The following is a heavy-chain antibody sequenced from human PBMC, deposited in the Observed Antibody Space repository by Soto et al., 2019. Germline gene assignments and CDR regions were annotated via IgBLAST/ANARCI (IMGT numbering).Heavy chain of an antibody. CDR3: ARDSGYSYGWKFDY. V-gene: IGHV3-30-3*01. Sequence: QVQLVESGGGVVQPGRSLRLSCAASGFTFSSYAMHWVRQAPGKGLEWAAVISYDGSNKYYADSVKGRFTISRDNSKNTLYLQMNSQRAEDTAVYSCARDSGYSYGWKFDYWGQGTLVTVSS. D-gene: IGHD5-18*01. J-gene: IGHJ4*02. CDR2: ISYDGSNK. CDR1: GFTFSSYA.